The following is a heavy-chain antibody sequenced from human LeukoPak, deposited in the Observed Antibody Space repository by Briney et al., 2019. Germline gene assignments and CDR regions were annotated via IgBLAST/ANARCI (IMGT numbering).Heavy chain of an antibody. D-gene: IGHD3-22*01. CDR1: GFTFRSHA. V-gene: IGHV3-23*01. CDR2: IYENGGTT. Sequence: GGSLRLSCVGSGFTFRSHAMSWVRQAPEKGLEFVSGIYENGGTTYYADSVKGRFSISRDNSKNTLYLQMDSLRGEDTAVYYCAKDLGRHYYDSSGGGFDYWGQGTLVTVSS. CDR3: AKDLGRHYYDSSGGGFDY. J-gene: IGHJ4*02.